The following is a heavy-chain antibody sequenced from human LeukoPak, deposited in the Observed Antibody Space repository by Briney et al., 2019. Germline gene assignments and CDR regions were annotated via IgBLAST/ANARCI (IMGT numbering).Heavy chain of an antibody. Sequence: GRSLRLSCAASGFTFSSYGMHWVRQAPGKGLEWVAVISYDGSNKYYADSVKGRFTISRDNSKNTLYLQMNSLRAEDTAVYYCAKDRRVRGVTMSNFDYWGQGTLVTVSS. J-gene: IGHJ4*02. CDR2: ISYDGSNK. CDR1: GFTFSSYG. CDR3: AKDRRVRGVTMSNFDY. V-gene: IGHV3-30*18. D-gene: IGHD3-10*01.